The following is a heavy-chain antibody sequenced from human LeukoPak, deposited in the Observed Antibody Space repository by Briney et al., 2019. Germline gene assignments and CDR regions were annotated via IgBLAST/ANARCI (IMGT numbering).Heavy chain of an antibody. CDR2: IYPADSDI. J-gene: IGHJ5*02. CDR1: GYSINNYW. V-gene: IGHV5-51*01. D-gene: IGHD2-15*01. CDR3: ARQEYCSGGSCYTWFDP. Sequence: EESLKISCKGSGYSINNYWIGWVRQMPGKGLEWMGIIYPADSDIRYSPSFQGQVTISADKSISTAYLQWSSLKASDTAMYYCARQEYCSGGSCYTWFDPWGQGTLVIVSS.